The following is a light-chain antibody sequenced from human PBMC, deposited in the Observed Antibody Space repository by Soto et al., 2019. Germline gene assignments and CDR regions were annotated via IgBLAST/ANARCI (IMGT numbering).Light chain of an antibody. CDR2: DVS. V-gene: IGLV2-14*01. J-gene: IGLJ2*01. Sequence: QSALTQPASVSGSPGQSITISCTGTSSDVGGYNYVSWYQQHPGKAPKLMIYDVSNRPSGVSNRFSGSKSGNTASLTISALQAEDEADYYCSSYTSSSTSVVFGGGTQLPVL. CDR3: SSYTSSSTSVV. CDR1: SSDVGGYNY.